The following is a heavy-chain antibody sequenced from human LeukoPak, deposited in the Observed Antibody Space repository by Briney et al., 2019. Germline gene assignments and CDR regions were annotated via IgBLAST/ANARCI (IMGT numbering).Heavy chain of an antibody. Sequence: PGGSLTLSCAASGFTFSSFEMNWVRQAPGRGREGVSYISSSSSTIYYADSVKVRFTISRDNAKNSLYLQMNSLRAEDTAVYYCARGVGGYDELSYYYYYMDVWGKGTTVTVTS. J-gene: IGHJ6*03. CDR1: GFTFSSFE. D-gene: IGHD5-12*01. CDR2: ISSSSSTI. CDR3: ARGVGGYDELSYYYYYMDV. V-gene: IGHV3-48*01.